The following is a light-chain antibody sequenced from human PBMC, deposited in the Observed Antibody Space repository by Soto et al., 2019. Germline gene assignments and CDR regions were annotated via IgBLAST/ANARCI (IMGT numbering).Light chain of an antibody. J-gene: IGLJ2*01. CDR3: AAWDDSLNGVV. CDR2: SNN. CDR1: SSNIGSNT. V-gene: IGLV1-44*01. Sequence: QSVLTQPPSASGTPGQRVTMSCSGGSSNIGSNTVNWYQQLPGTAPKLLIYSNNQRPSGVPDRFSGSKSGTSASLASSGLQSEDEADYYCAAWDDSLNGVVFGGGTKLTVL.